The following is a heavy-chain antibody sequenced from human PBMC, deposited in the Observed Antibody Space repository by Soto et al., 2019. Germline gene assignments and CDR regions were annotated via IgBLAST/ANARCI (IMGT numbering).Heavy chain of an antibody. CDR2: IIPIFGTS. D-gene: IGHD3-22*01. CDR1: GGAFSSYA. J-gene: IGHJ3*02. Sequence: SVKVSCKSCGGAFSSYAMSLVRQAPGQGLEWMGGIIPIFGTSNYSQKFQGRVTITADESTSTAYMELSSLRSEDTAVYYCARYDSSGYYYGDAFDIWGQGTMVTVSS. CDR3: ARYDSSGYYYGDAFDI. V-gene: IGHV1-69*13.